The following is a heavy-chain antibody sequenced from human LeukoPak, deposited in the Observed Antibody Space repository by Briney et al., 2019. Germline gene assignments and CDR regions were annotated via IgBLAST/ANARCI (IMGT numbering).Heavy chain of an antibody. CDR1: GFTFSSYR. Sequence: GGSLTLSCAASGFTFSSYRMNWVRQASGKGLHWVSSISISSSYIYYADSVKGRFTISRDNTKNSLYLQMHSLRAEDTAVYYCARDGTGIVYYYAMDVWGQGTTVTVSS. CDR3: ARDGTGIVYYYAMDV. CDR2: ISISSSYI. D-gene: IGHD3/OR15-3a*01. V-gene: IGHV3-21*01. J-gene: IGHJ6*02.